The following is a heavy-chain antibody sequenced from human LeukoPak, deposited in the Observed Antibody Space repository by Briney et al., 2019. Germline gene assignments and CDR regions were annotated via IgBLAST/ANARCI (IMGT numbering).Heavy chain of an antibody. CDR1: GFTVSTNY. CDR2: IGTAGDP. V-gene: IGHV3-13*05. D-gene: IGHD2-8*01. CDR3: ARAHADCTNGVCYTFDY. J-gene: IGHJ4*02. Sequence: GGSLRLSCAASGFTVSTNYMSWVRQATGKGLEWVSAIGTAGDPYYPGSVKGRFTISRENAKNSLYLQMNSLRAGDTAVYYCARAHADCTNGVCYTFDYWGQGTLVTVSS.